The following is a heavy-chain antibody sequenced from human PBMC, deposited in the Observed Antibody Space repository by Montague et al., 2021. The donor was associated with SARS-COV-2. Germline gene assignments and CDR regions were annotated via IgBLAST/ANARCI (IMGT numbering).Heavy chain of an antibody. J-gene: IGHJ4*02. CDR1: GFTFSEYH. D-gene: IGHD1-14*01. CDR3: ARDSGITGADDY. CDR2: ISRDSAEV. V-gene: IGHV3-48*02. Sequence: SLRLSCAASGFTFSEYHMTWVRPAPGKGLQWVSYISRDSAEVYYAESVKGRFSISRDNDRSALYLQLNNLRNEDTATYYCARDSGITGADDYWGQGTLVVVSS.